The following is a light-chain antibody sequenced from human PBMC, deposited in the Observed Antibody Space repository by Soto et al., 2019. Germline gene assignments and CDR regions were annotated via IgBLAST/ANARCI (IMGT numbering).Light chain of an antibody. Sequence: QSVLTQPPSVFGAPGQRVTISCIGATSDVHWYQHLPGTAPKLLIYGNNNRPSGVPDRFSGSKSGTSASLAITGLQAEDEADYYCQSFDSSLSALYVFGTGTKVTVL. V-gene: IGLV1-40*01. J-gene: IGLJ1*01. CDR2: GNN. CDR1: GATSD. CDR3: QSFDSSLSALYV.